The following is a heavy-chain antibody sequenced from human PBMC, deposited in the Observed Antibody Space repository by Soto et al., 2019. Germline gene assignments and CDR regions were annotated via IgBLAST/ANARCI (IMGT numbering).Heavy chain of an antibody. J-gene: IGHJ6*02. V-gene: IGHV5-10-1*01. CDR3: ARPGRGAGGIHEYYFYGMDV. CDR1: GYSFISYW. Sequence: RGESVKISWKGSGYSFISYWISWVRQTPGKGLEWTEKIAPGASEPNHRPSFQGHVTTSTGKSFTPAYLQWSSLKAPHTAMYYCARPGRGAGGIHEYYFYGMDVLDPEATVAVSS. CDR2: IAPGASEP. D-gene: IGHD6-13*01.